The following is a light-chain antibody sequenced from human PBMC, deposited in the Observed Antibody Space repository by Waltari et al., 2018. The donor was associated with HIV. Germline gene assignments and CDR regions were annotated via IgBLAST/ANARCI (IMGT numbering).Light chain of an antibody. J-gene: IGLJ1*01. CDR2: SND. V-gene: IGLV1-44*01. CDR3: ATWDDSLNGQV. CDR1: TSNIGSNT. Sequence: QSVLTQSPSASGTPGQRVPIYCFGTTSNIGSNTVNWYQQFPCTAPKPHIYSNDQRPSGFPDRFSGSKSDYSASLAISLLQSEDDGDYYCATWDDSLNGQVFGSGTKVTVL.